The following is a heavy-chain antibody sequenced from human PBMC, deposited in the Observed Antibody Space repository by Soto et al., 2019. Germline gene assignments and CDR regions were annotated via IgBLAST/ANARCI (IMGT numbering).Heavy chain of an antibody. CDR2: ISNSWPD. J-gene: IGHJ4*02. D-gene: IGHD3-10*01. CDR1: GGSMSGYS. V-gene: IGHV4-59*01. CDR3: ASSGAGSRDY. Sequence: SETLSVSGSVSGGSMSGYSWSCVRLTPGGGLEWIGHISNSWPDNYNPYLQSRVTMSVDKSKNPISLKGRYVTAADTAMYYSASSGAGSRDYWSQGTLVTVSS.